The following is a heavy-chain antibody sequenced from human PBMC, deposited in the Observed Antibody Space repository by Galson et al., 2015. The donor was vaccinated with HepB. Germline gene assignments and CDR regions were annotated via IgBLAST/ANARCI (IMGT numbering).Heavy chain of an antibody. J-gene: IGHJ5*02. CDR1: GGSLSHYY. CDR3: ARHAPFVLYFGP. D-gene: IGHD3-9*01. V-gene: IGHV4-59*08. Sequence: ETLSLTCTVSGGSLSHYYWSWIRLPPGKPLEWLAYVFSTGSTNYNPSLKSRLTVSLDTSRNEISLKLASVTAADAAVYYCARHAPFVLYFGPWGQGVPVTVSS. CDR2: VFSTGST.